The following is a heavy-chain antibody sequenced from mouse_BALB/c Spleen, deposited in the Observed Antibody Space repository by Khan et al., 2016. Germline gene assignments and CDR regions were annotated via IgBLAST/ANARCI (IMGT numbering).Heavy chain of an antibody. D-gene: IGHD1-1*01. J-gene: IGHJ1*01. CDR1: GFNIKDTY. CDR2: IDPANGNT. V-gene: IGHV14-3*02. CDR3: ARGGYYGSSWYFDV. Sequence: VQLQQSGAELVKPGASVKLSCTASGFNIKDTYMHWVKQRPEQGLEWIGRIDPANGNTKYDPKFQGKATITADTSSNTAYLQLSSLTSEDTAVYYCARGGYYGSSWYFDVWGAGTTVTVSS.